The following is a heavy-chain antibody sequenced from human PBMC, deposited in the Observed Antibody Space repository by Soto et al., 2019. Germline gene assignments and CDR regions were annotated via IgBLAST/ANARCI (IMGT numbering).Heavy chain of an antibody. V-gene: IGHV4-34*01. CDR1: GGSFSGYY. Sequence: ASETLSLTCAVYGGSFSGYYWNWIRQPPGTGLEWIGEINHSGSTNYNPSLKSRVTISVDTSKNQFSLKLTSVTAADTAVYYCARDKITGLFDYWGQGTLVTVSS. J-gene: IGHJ4*02. CDR3: ARDKITGLFDY. CDR2: INHSGST. D-gene: IGHD2-8*02.